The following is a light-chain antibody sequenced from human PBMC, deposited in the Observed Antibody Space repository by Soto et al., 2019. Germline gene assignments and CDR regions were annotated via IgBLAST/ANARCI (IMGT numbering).Light chain of an antibody. J-gene: IGLJ2*01. CDR2: STS. Sequence: QAVVTQEPSLTVSPGGTGTLTCASSTGAVTGGYYPNWFQRKPGQAPRPLIYSTSNKHSWTLARFSGSLLGGKAALTLSGVQPEDEAEYYCLLYYGGAQLIFCGGTKLTVL. CDR3: LLYYGGAQLI. CDR1: TGAVTGGYY. V-gene: IGLV7-43*01.